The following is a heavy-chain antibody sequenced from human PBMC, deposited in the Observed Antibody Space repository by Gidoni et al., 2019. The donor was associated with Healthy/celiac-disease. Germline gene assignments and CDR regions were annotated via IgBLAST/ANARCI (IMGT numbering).Heavy chain of an antibody. J-gene: IGHJ4*02. CDR3: ARGDSGSYPVEY. D-gene: IGHD1-26*01. CDR1: GFTFSSYE. CDR2: ISSSGSTR. Sequence: EVQLVEAGGGLVQPGGSLRLPCAASGFTFSSYEMNWVRQAPGKGLGWVSYISSSGSTRYYADSVKGRFTSSRDNAKNSLYLQMNSLRAEDTAVYYCARGDSGSYPVEYWGQGTLVTVSA. V-gene: IGHV3-48*03.